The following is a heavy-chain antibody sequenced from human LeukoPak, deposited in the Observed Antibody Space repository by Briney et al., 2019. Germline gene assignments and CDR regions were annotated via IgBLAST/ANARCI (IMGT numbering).Heavy chain of an antibody. CDR3: ARRQRIAAAGTGYYYYYMDV. D-gene: IGHD6-13*01. CDR1: GDSVSSNSAA. J-gene: IGHJ6*03. Sequence: SQTLSLTCAISGDSVSSNSAAWNWIRQSPSRGLEWLGRTYYRSKWYNDYAVSVKSRITINPDTSKNQFSLQLNSVTPEDTAVYYCARRQRIAAAGTGYYYYYMDVWGKGTTVTVSS. CDR2: TYYRSKWYN. V-gene: IGHV6-1*01.